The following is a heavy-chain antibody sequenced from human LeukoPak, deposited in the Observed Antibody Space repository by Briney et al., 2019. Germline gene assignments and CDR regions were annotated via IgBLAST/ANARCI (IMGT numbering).Heavy chain of an antibody. J-gene: IGHJ4*02. Sequence: GGSLRPSCAASGFTFSSYEMNWVRQAPGKGLEWVSYISSSGSTIYYADSVKGRFTISRDNAKNSLYLQMNSLRAEDTAVYYCARVASSGWYWGYWGQGTLVTVSS. V-gene: IGHV3-48*03. CDR3: ARVASSGWYWGY. CDR2: ISSSGSTI. CDR1: GFTFSSYE. D-gene: IGHD6-19*01.